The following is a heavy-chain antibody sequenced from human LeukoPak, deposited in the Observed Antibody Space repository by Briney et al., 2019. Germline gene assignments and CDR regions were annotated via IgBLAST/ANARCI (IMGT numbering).Heavy chain of an antibody. CDR2: IYHSGST. CDR1: GGSISSSSYY. D-gene: IGHD6-6*01. CDR3: ARDVIAARPGAFDI. V-gene: IGHV4-30-2*01. J-gene: IGHJ3*02. Sequence: KASETLSLTCTVSGGSISSSSYYWSWIRQPPGKGLEWIGYIYHSGSTYYNPSLKSRVTISVDRSKNQFSLKLSSVTAADTAVYYCARDVIAARPGAFDIWGQGTMVTVSS.